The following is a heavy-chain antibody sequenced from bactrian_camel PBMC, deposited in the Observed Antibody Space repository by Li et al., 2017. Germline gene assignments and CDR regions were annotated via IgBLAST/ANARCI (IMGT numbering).Heavy chain of an antibody. CDR3: ASNFPVSLSN. Sequence: DVQLVESGGGLVQPGGSLRLSCAASGFTFSSYAMSWVRQAPGKGLEWVSVINSGGSSTYYADSVKGRFTISRDNAKNTLYLQLNSLKTEDTAMYYCASNFPVSLSNWGQGTQVTVS. CDR1: GFTFSSYA. J-gene: IGHJ4*01. V-gene: IGHV3S31*01. CDR2: INSGGSST.